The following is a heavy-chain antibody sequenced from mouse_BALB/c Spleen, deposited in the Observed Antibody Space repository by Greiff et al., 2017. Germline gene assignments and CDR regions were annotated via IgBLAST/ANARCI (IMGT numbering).Heavy chain of an antibody. CDR2: ISYSGST. CDR3: ARSNDYYAMDY. V-gene: IGHV3-2*02. CDR1: GYSITSDYA. Sequence: EVQLQESGPGLVKPSQSLSLTCTVTGYSITSDYAWNWIRQFPGNKLEWMGYISYSGSTSYNPSLKSRISITRDTSKNQFFLQLNSVTTEDTATYYCARSNDYYAMDYWGQGTSVTVSS. J-gene: IGHJ4*01.